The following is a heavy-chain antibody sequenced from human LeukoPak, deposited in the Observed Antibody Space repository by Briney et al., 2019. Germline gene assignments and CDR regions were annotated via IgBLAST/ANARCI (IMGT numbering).Heavy chain of an antibody. CDR1: GFTFSSYA. V-gene: IGHV3-30-3*01. J-gene: IGHJ4*02. CDR3: ASHFGDYYDSSGYFDY. CDR2: ISYDGSNK. D-gene: IGHD3-22*01. Sequence: GRSLRLSCAASGFTFSSYAIHWVRQAPGKGLEWVAVISYDGSNKYYADSVKGRFTISRDNSKNTLYLQMNSLRAEDTAVYYCASHFGDYYDSSGYFDYWGQGTLVTVSS.